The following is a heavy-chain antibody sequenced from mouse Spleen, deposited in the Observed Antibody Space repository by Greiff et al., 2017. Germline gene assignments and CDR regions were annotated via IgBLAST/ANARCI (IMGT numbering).Heavy chain of an antibody. Sequence: EVKLMESGGDLVKPGGSLKLSCAASGFTFSSYGMSWVRQTPDKRLEWVATISSGGSYTYYPDSVKGRFTISRDNAKNTLYLQMSSLKSEDTAMYYWSKQGYCGSAWFGYWGQGTLVTVSA. CDR3: SKQGYCGSAWFGY. D-gene: IGHD1-1*01. V-gene: IGHV5-6*01. J-gene: IGHJ3*01. CDR1: GFTFSSYG. CDR2: ISSGGSYT.